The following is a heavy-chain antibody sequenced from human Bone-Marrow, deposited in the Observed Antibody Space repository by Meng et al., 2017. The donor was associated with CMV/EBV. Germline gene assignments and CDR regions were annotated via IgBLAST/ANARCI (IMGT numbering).Heavy chain of an antibody. CDR2: ISSSGSTI. V-gene: IGHV3-48*03. D-gene: IGHD2-2*01. Sequence: GGSLRLSCAASGVTFSSYEMNWVRQAPGKGLEWVSYISSSGSTIYYADSVKGRFTISRDNAKNSLYLQMNSLRAEDTAVYYCARDIRGYCSSTSCYWFDPWGQGTLVTVSS. CDR3: ARDIRGYCSSTSCYWFDP. CDR1: GVTFSSYE. J-gene: IGHJ5*02.